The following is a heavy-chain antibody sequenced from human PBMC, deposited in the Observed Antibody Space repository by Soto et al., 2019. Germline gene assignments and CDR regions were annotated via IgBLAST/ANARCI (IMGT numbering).Heavy chain of an antibody. CDR2: INPSGGST. D-gene: IGHD5-12*01. J-gene: IGHJ4*02. CDR3: VLDKEMATITNY. V-gene: IGHV1-46*01. Sequence: QVQLVQSGAEVKKPGASVKVSCKASGYTFTSYYMHWVRQAPGQGLEWMGIINPSGGSTSYAQKFQGRVTMTRDTSTSTVYMELSSLRSEDTAVYYCVLDKEMATITNYWGQGTLVTVSS. CDR1: GYTFTSYY.